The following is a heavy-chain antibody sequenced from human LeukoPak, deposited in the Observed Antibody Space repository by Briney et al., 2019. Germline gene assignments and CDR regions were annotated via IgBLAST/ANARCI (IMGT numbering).Heavy chain of an antibody. CDR1: GFTFSSYA. J-gene: IGHJ6*03. V-gene: IGHV3-30*04. CDR3: ARDPGSSGWYYYMDV. CDR2: ISYDGSNK. D-gene: IGHD6-19*01. Sequence: GGSLRLSCAASGFTFSSYAMHWVRQAPGKGLEWVAVISYDGSNKYYADSVKGRFTISRDNSKNTLYLQMNSLRAEDTAVYYCARDPGSSGWYYYMDVWGKGTTVTVSS.